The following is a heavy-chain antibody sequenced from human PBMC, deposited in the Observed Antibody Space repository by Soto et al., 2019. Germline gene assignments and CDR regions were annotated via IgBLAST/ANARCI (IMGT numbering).Heavy chain of an antibody. J-gene: IGHJ4*02. D-gene: IGHD1-20*01. V-gene: IGHV3-23*01. CDR3: AKDVPSRYNWNDGVLDY. CDR2: ISGSGGST. Sequence: PGGSLRLSCAASGFTFSSYAMSWVRQAPGKGLEWVSAISGSGGSTYYADSVKGRFTTSRDNSKNTLYLQMNSLRAEDTAVYYCAKDVPSRYNWNDGVLDYWGQGTLVTVSS. CDR1: GFTFSSYA.